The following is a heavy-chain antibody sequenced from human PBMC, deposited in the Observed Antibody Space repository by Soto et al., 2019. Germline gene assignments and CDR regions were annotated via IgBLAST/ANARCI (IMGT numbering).Heavy chain of an antibody. J-gene: IGHJ5*02. CDR3: ARVRYCSSTSCYPRVPWFDP. CDR1: GGSISSGGYY. CDR2: IYYSGST. D-gene: IGHD2-2*01. V-gene: IGHV4-31*03. Sequence: SETLSLTCTVSGGSISSGGYYWSWIRQHPGKGLEWIGYIYYSGSTYYNPSLKSRVTISVDTSKNQFSLKLSSVTAADTAVYYCARVRYCSSTSCYPRVPWFDPSGHGTLVTVS.